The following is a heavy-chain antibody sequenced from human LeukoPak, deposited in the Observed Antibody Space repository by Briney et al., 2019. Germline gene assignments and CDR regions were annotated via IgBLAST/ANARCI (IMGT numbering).Heavy chain of an antibody. CDR3: ARVQRPLDGADY. V-gene: IGHV4-59*01. Sequence: SETLSLTCTVSGGSISSYYWSWLRQPPGKGLEWIGYIYYSGSTYYNPSLKSRVNISVDTSKNLFSLKLSSVTAADTAVYYCARVQRPLDGADYWGQGTLVTVSS. J-gene: IGHJ4*02. CDR2: IYYSGST. D-gene: IGHD1-1*01. CDR1: GGSISSYY.